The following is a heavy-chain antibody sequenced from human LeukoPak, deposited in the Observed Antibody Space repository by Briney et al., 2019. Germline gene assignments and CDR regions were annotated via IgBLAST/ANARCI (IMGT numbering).Heavy chain of an antibody. Sequence: SETLSLTCAVYGGSFSDYHWSWIRQPPGKGLEWIGYIYYSGSTNYNPSLKSRVTISVDTSKNQFSLKLSSVTAADTAVYYCARSLDSRLGPGYYYYGMGVWGQGTTVTVSS. CDR1: GGSFSDYH. CDR2: IYYSGST. J-gene: IGHJ6*02. V-gene: IGHV4-59*01. CDR3: ARSLDSRLGPGYYYYGMGV. D-gene: IGHD6-19*01.